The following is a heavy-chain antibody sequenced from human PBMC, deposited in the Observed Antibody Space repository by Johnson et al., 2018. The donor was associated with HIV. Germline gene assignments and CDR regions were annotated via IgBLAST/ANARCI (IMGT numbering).Heavy chain of an antibody. Sequence: QVQLVESGGGLVKPGGSLRLSCAASGFTFSDYAMHWVRQAPGKGLEWVAFIRSDGSNKSYADSVRGRFTISRDNSKNTLSLQMNSLEAEDTAVYYCARAPEVRGVDAFDVWGQGTVDTVSS. CDR1: GFTFSDYA. V-gene: IGHV3-30*02. CDR3: ARAPEVRGVDAFDV. J-gene: IGHJ3*01. CDR2: IRSDGSNK. D-gene: IGHD3-10*01.